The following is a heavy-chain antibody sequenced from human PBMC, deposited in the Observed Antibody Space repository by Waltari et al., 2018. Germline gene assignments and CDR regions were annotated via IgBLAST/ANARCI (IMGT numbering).Heavy chain of an antibody. J-gene: IGHJ1*01. CDR2: IIPVSGAG. CDR3: AKVSWASVEPAWGYIQL. D-gene: IGHD2-2*01. V-gene: IGHV1-69*01. Sequence: QVQLVQSGAEVNKPGSSVRVSCTASGGAFTKSGITGVRQAPGQGLEWMGWIIPVSGAGSSAQRFQNRVAISADESTTTSYLDLSNLRVDDTAIYYCAKVSWASVEPAWGYIQLWGQGTLVTVSS. CDR1: GGAFTKSG.